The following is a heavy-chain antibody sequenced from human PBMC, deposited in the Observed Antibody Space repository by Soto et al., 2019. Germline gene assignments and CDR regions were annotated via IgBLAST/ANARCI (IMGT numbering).Heavy chain of an antibody. CDR1: GFSFDDYA. J-gene: IGHJ6*02. CDR3: AKDRSSGSYYHYYDMDV. V-gene: IGHV3-9*01. Sequence: EVQLVESGGGLVKPGRSLRLSCAASGFSFDDYAMHWVRQAPGKGLEWVSGISWNSGSIDYADSVKGRFTISRDNAKNFLYLQMNSLRAEDTALYYCAKDRSSGSYYHYYDMDVWGQGTTVTVSS. CDR2: ISWNSGSI. D-gene: IGHD3-10*01.